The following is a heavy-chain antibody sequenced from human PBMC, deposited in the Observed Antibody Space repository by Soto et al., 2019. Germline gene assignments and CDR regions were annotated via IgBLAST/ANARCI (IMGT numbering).Heavy chain of an antibody. V-gene: IGHV3-64*01. CDR3: ARASGYCSSTSCYYFDY. CDR1: GFTFSSYA. CDR2: ISSNGGST. Sequence: EVQLVESGGGLVQPGGSLRLSCAASGFTFSSYAMHWVRQAPGKGLEYVSAISSNGGSTYYANSVKGRFTISRDNSKNTLYLQMGSLRAEDMDVYYCARASGYCSSTSCYYFDYWGQGTLVTVSS. D-gene: IGHD2-2*01. J-gene: IGHJ4*02.